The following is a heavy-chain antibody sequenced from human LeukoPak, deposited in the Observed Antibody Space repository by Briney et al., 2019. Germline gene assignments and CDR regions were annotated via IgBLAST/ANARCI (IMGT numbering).Heavy chain of an antibody. CDR2: IIPIFGTA. Sequence: VASVKVSCRASGGTFSSYAISWVRQAPGQGLEWMGGIIPIFGTANYAQKFQGRVTITADESTSTAYMELSSLRSEDTAVYYCAHMTMVNDYYYYMDVWGKGTTVTVSS. CDR3: AHMTMVNDYYYYMDV. J-gene: IGHJ6*03. CDR1: GGTFSSYA. V-gene: IGHV1-69*01. D-gene: IGHD3-10*01.